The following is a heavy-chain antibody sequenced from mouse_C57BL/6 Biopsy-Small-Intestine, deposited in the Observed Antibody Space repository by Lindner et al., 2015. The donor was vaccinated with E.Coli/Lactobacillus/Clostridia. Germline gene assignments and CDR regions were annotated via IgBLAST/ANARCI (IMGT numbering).Heavy chain of an antibody. CDR2: ISAYNGDT. CDR1: GYTFTNFG. Sequence: SVKVSCKTSGYTFTNFGVTWVRLAPGQGLEWMGWISAYNGDTTYTPKFQGRVTMTTDTSTSTAYMELRNLRSDDTAVYYCATAWGPGYCTSASCYAGHWGQGTLVTVSS. CDR3: ATAWGPGYCTSASCYAGH. V-gene: IGHV1-20*01. J-gene: IGHJ4*01. D-gene: IGHD6-1*01.